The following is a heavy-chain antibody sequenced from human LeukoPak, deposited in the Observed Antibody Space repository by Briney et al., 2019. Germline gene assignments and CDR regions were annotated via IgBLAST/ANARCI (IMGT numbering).Heavy chain of an antibody. CDR3: ARVGGSGRSNPYYFDY. J-gene: IGHJ4*02. V-gene: IGHV1-2*02. CDR1: GYTFTGYY. Sequence: ASVKVSCKASGYTFTGYYMHWVRQAPGQGLEWMAWIDPKSGATNYAQRFQGRVTMTRDTSISTAYMELSRLGSDDTAVYYCARVGGSGRSNPYYFDYWGQGTLVTVSS. CDR2: IDPKSGAT. D-gene: IGHD3-10*01.